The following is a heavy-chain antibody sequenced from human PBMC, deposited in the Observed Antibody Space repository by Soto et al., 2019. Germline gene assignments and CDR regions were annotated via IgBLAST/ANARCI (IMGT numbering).Heavy chain of an antibody. D-gene: IGHD6-19*01. J-gene: IGHJ4*02. CDR1: GFTFSSYG. V-gene: IGHV3-33*01. CDR3: ARDWRPYRGAVAGKPFDY. Sequence: QVQLVESGGGVVQPGRSLRLPCAASGFTFSSYGMHWGRQAPGKGLEWVAVIWYDGSNKYYADSVKGRVTISRDNSKNTLYLQMNSLRAEDTAVYYCARDWRPYRGAVAGKPFDYWGQGTLVTVSS. CDR2: IWYDGSNK.